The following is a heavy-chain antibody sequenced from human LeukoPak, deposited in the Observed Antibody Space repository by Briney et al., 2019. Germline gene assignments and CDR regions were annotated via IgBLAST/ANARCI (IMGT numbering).Heavy chain of an antibody. CDR1: GFTFSSYG. J-gene: IGHJ4*02. V-gene: IGHV3-30*03. Sequence: PGGSLRLSCAASGFTFSSYGMHWVRQAPGKGLEWVAVISYDGSNKYYADSVKGRFTISRDNSKNTLYLQMNSLRAEDMAVYYCARTLYYYDSSGYFYWGQGTLVTVSS. D-gene: IGHD3-22*01. CDR3: ARTLYYYDSSGYFY. CDR2: ISYDGSNK.